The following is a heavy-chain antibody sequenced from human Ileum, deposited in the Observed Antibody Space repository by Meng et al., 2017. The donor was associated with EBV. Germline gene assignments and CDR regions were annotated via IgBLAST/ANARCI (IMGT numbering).Heavy chain of an antibody. V-gene: IGHV4-39*01. CDR1: GGSISSSSYY. CDR2: VVYSGTT. D-gene: IGHD1-14*01. Sequence: QLPLQGPGPGLVKPSETLSLTCTVSGGSISSSSYYWAWIRQPPGEGLEWIGSVVYSGTTYYTSSLKSRVSISVDTSKNQLSLKLSSVTAADTAVYYCARHHHSPTFDYWGQGTLVTVSS. J-gene: IGHJ4*02. CDR3: ARHHHSPTFDY.